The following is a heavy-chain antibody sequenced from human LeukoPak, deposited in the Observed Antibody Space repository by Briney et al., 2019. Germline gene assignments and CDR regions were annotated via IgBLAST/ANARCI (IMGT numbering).Heavy chain of an antibody. J-gene: IGHJ3*02. V-gene: IGHV1-2*06. Sequence: GASVKVSCKASGYTFTGYYMHWVRQAPGQGLEWMGRINPNIGGTNFAQKFQGRVTMTRDKSNSTIYMELSRLRSDDTAVYFCARVGDGLNDAFDIWGQGTMVTVSS. CDR2: INPNIGGT. CDR3: ARVGDGLNDAFDI. D-gene: IGHD5-24*01. CDR1: GYTFTGYY.